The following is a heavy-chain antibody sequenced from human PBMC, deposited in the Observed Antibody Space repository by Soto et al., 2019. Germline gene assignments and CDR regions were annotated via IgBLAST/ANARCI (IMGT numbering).Heavy chain of an antibody. Sequence: QVQLVESGGGVVQPGRSLRLSCAASGFTFSNYAMHWVRQAPGKGLEWVAIVSYDGNNQYYADSVKGRFTISRDNSENRLYLQMNSLRAEDTAVYYCARDGATQMWRPWYFDLWGRGTLVTVSS. CDR3: ARDGATQMWRPWYFDL. V-gene: IGHV3-30-3*01. CDR2: VSYDGNNQ. J-gene: IGHJ2*01. CDR1: GFTFSNYA. D-gene: IGHD2-21*01.